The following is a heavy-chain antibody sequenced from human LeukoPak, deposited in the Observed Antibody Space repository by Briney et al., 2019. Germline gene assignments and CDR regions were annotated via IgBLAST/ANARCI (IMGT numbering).Heavy chain of an antibody. CDR3: ARGSLLYYYDSSGYSFGEFDY. J-gene: IGHJ4*02. CDR1: GGSISSSSYY. Sequence: SETLSLTCTVSGGSISSSSYYWGWIRQPPGKGLEWIGSIYYSGSTYYNPSLKSRVTISVDTSKNQFSLKLSSVTAADTAVYYCARGSLLYYYDSSGYSFGEFDYWGQGTLVTVSS. D-gene: IGHD3-22*01. V-gene: IGHV4-39*01. CDR2: IYYSGST.